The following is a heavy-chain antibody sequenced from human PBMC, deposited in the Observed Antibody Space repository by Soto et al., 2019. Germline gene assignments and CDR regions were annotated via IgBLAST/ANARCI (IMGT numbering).Heavy chain of an antibody. CDR3: AAASSYYDSSGYNDY. CDR2: IVVGSGNT. V-gene: IGHV1-58*01. D-gene: IGHD3-22*01. J-gene: IGHJ4*02. Sequence: QMQLVQSGPEVKKPGTSVKVSCKASGFTFTSSAVQWVRQARGQRLEWIGWIVVGSGNTNYAQKFQERVTITRDMSTSTAYMELSSLRSEDTAVYYCAAASSYYDSSGYNDYWGQGTLVTVSS. CDR1: GFTFTSSA.